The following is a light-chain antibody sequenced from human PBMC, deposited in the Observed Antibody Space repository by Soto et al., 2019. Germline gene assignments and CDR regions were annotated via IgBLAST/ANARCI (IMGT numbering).Light chain of an antibody. CDR1: SSDVGAYNF. CDR3: SAYTVSRTDV. J-gene: IGLJ1*01. Sequence: QSVLTKPAAVSGTPGQSITISCTGTSSDVGAYNFVSWRQQHSGKSPKLMIYNVYDRPSGISYRFSGSKSGNTASLTISGLQGEDEADYYCSAYTVSRTDVFGTGTKVTVL. V-gene: IGLV2-14*03. CDR2: NVY.